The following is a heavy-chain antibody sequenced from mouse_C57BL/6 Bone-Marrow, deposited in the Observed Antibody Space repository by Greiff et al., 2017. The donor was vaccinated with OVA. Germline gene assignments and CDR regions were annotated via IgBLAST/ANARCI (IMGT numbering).Heavy chain of an antibody. CDR1: GYTFTSYW. D-gene: IGHD2-2*01. Sequence: VKLQQPGAELVKPGASVKLSCKASGYTFTSYWMQWVKQRPGQGLEWIGEIDPSDSYTNYNQKFKGKATLTVDTSSSTAYMQLSSLTSEDSAVYYCAREDGYAYFDYWGQGTTLTVSS. CDR3: AREDGYAYFDY. J-gene: IGHJ2*01. CDR2: IDPSDSYT. V-gene: IGHV1-50*01.